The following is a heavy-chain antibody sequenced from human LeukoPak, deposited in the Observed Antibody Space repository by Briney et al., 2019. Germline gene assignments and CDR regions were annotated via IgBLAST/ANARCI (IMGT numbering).Heavy chain of an antibody. Sequence: GGPLRLSCAASGFTFSSYAMHWVRQAPGKGLEWVAFIHYDGSNNYYADSVKGRFTISRDNSKNTLYLQMNTLRADDTAVYYCAKDHGSSDWYYFDYWGQGTLVTVSS. CDR3: AKDHGSSDWYYFDY. V-gene: IGHV3-30*02. CDR1: GFTFSSYA. D-gene: IGHD6-13*01. CDR2: IHYDGSNN. J-gene: IGHJ4*02.